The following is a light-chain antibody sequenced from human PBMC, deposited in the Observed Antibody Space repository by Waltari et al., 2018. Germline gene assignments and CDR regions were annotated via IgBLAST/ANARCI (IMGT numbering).Light chain of an antibody. CDR3: QQRSNWPRT. J-gene: IGKJ1*01. Sequence: EIVLTQSPATLSLSPGEMATLSCKASQSVSSYLAWYQQKPVQAPRLLIYSASNRATGLPARFSGSGSGTDFTLTISSLEPEDFAVYYCQQRSNWPRTFGQGTKVEI. CDR2: SAS. CDR1: QSVSSY. V-gene: IGKV3-11*01.